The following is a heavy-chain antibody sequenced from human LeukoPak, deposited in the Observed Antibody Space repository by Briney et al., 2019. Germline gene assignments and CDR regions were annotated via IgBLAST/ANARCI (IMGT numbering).Heavy chain of an antibody. J-gene: IGHJ5*02. V-gene: IGHV3-30-3*01. CDR1: GFTFSSYA. CDR2: ISYDGSNK. Sequence: GRSLRLSGAASGFTFSSYAMHWVRQAPGKGLEWVAVISYDGSNKYYADSVKDRFTISRDNSKNTLYLQMNSLRAEDTAVYYCARGPFDPWGQGTLVTVSS. CDR3: ARGPFDP.